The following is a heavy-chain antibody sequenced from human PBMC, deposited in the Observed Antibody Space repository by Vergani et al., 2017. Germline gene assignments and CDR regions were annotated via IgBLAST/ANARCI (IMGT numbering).Heavy chain of an antibody. CDR3: VRDVRVSRT. V-gene: IGHV3-23*04. CDR2: LSASDRRT. Sequence: EVLLVESGGGFVQPGGSLRLSCAASGFTFIMHAMSWVRQAPGKGLEWVSTLSASDRRTHYADSVKGRFTISRDNAKNSLYLDMSSLRAEDTAVYYCVRDVRVSRTWGQGTLVAVSS. CDR1: GFTFIMHA. J-gene: IGHJ3*01.